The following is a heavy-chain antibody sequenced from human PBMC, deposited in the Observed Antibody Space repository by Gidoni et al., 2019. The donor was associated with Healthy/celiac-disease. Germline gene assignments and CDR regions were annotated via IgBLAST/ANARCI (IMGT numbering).Heavy chain of an antibody. CDR1: GYTFTGYY. Sequence: QVQLVQSGAEVKKPGASVKVSCKASGYTFTGYYMHWVRQAPGQGLEWMGWINPNSGGTNYAQKFQGRVTMTRDTSISTAYMELSRLRSDDTAVYYCARVWGVYCGGDCYKHLDYWGQGTLVTVSS. J-gene: IGHJ4*02. CDR3: ARVWGVYCGGDCYKHLDY. D-gene: IGHD2-21*02. V-gene: IGHV1-2*02. CDR2: INPNSGGT.